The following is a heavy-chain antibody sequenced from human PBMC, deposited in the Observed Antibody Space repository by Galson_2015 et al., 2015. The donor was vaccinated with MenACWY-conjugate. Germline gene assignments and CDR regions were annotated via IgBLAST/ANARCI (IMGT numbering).Heavy chain of an antibody. D-gene: IGHD2-2*01. CDR3: GREGISVDADDFEI. V-gene: IGHV7-4-1*02. CDR1: GYTFNSYG. Sequence: SVKVSCKASGYTFNSYGMNWVRQAPGQGLEWVGGINYDGEKTSYGQGFAGRFVFSMETSVSTSYLQISSLKAEDAAVYCCGREGISVDADDFEIWGQGTMVTVSS. CDR2: INYDGEKT. J-gene: IGHJ3*02.